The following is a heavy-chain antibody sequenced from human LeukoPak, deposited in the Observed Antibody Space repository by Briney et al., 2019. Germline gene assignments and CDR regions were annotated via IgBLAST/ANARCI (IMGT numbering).Heavy chain of an antibody. CDR1: GFTVSSNY. CDR2: IYSGGST. CDR3: ARDPGATPYDY. D-gene: IGHD5-12*01. J-gene: IGHJ4*02. Sequence: PGGSPRLSCAASGFTVSSNYMSWVRQAPGKGLEWVSVIYSGGSTYYADSVKGRFTISRDNSKNTLYLQMNSLRAEDTAVYYCARDPGATPYDYWGQGTLVTVSS. V-gene: IGHV3-53*01.